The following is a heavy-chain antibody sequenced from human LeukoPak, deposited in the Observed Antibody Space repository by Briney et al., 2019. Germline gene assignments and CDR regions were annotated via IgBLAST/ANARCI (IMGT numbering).Heavy chain of an antibody. J-gene: IGHJ4*02. Sequence: SETLSLTCTGSGGSISSYYWSWIRQPPGKGLEWIGYIYYSGSTNYNPSLKSRVTISVDTSKNQFSLKLSSVTAADTAVYYCARDSTRDGYNFFDYWGQGTLVTVSS. CDR1: GGSISSYY. V-gene: IGHV4-59*01. CDR3: ARDSTRDGYNFFDY. D-gene: IGHD5-24*01. CDR2: IYYSGST.